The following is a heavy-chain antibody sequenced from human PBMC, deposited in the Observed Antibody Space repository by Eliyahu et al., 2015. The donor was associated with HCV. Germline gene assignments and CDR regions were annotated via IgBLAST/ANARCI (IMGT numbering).Heavy chain of an antibody. D-gene: IGHD5-18*01. CDR3: AHRHADTAMAALLGDAFDI. J-gene: IGHJ3*02. V-gene: IGHV2-5*01. CDR1: GFSLSTSGVG. CDR2: IYWNDDK. Sequence: QITLKESGPTLVKPTQTLTLTCTFSGFSLSTSGVGVGWIRQPPGKALEWLALIYWNDDKRYSPSLKSRLTITKDTSKNQVVLTMTNMDPVDTATYYCAHRHADTAMAALLGDAFDIWGQGTMVTVSS.